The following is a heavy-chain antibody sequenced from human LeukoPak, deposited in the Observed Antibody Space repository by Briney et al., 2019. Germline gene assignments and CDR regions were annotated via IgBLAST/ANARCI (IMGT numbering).Heavy chain of an antibody. D-gene: IGHD3-3*01. J-gene: IGHJ3*02. CDR3: ASHSGITIFGVPEFFDI. CDR2: ISAYNGNT. V-gene: IGHV1-18*01. Sequence: ASVKVSCKASGYTFTSYGISWVRQAPGQGLEWMGWISAYNGNTNYAQKLQGRVTMTTDTSTSTAYMELRSLRSDDTAVYYCASHSGITIFGVPEFFDIWGQGTMVTVS. CDR1: GYTFTSYG.